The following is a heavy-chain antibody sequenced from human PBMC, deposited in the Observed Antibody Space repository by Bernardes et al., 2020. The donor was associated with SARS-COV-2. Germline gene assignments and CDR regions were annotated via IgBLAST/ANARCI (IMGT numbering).Heavy chain of an antibody. CDR2: IYPDDSET. D-gene: IGHD6-6*01. Sequence: GASLKISCHDSGYSFTRHWIAWVRQIPGKGLEWMGMIYPDDSETRFSPSFQGRVTISADKSINTAYLQWTSLKASDTAMYYCATHSDSSERGAFDLWGQGTLVTVSS. CDR1: GYSFTRHW. CDR3: ATHSDSSERGAFDL. J-gene: IGHJ3*01. V-gene: IGHV5-51*01.